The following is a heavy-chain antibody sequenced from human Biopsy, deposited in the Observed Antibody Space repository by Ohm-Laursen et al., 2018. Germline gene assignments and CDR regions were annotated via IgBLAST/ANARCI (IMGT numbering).Heavy chain of an antibody. D-gene: IGHD1-14*01. CDR1: GGSIGSDY. Sequence: TLSLTCTVSGGSIGSDYWAWIRQSPGKGLEWIAYSHYSGSTNYNPSLRHRVTMSVDTSKNKFSLRVSSVTAADTAVYYCARDRDRRGWFDPWGQGTLVTVSS. J-gene: IGHJ5*02. CDR3: ARDRDRRGWFDP. CDR2: SHYSGST. V-gene: IGHV4-59*12.